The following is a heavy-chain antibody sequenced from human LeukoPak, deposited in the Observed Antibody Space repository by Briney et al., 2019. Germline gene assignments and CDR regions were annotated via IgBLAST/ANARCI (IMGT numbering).Heavy chain of an antibody. V-gene: IGHV1-8*01. CDR3: ARVGLTGQQLVRANFDY. Sequence: ASVKVSCKASGYTFTSYDINWVRQAPGQGLEWMGWMNPNSDNTGYAQKFQGRVTMTRNTSISTAYMELSSLRSEDTAVYYCARVGLTGQQLVRANFDYWGQGTLVTVSS. CDR1: GYTFTSYD. D-gene: IGHD6-13*01. J-gene: IGHJ4*02. CDR2: MNPNSDNT.